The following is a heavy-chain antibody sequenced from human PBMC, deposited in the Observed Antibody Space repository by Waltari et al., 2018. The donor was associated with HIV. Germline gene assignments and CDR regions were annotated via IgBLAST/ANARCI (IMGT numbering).Heavy chain of an antibody. J-gene: IGHJ5*02. CDR3: ARTNIRLYCSGGSCYPPDNRFDP. CDR2: ISVYNGNT. V-gene: IGHV1-18*01. CDR1: GNTFTSNG. Sequence: VKVSCKVSGNTFTSNGITWVRQAPGQGLEWMGWISVYNGNTNYAQNLQGRVTMTTDTSTSTAYIELRSLRSDDTAVYYCARTNIRLYCSGGSCYPPDNRFDPWGQGTLVTVSS. D-gene: IGHD2-15*01.